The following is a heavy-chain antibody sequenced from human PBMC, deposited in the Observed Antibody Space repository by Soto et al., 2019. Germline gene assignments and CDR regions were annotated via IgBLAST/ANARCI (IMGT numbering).Heavy chain of an antibody. V-gene: IGHV3-30-3*01. J-gene: IGHJ6*02. Sequence: QVQLVESGGGVVQPGRSLRLSCAASGFTFSSYAMHWVRQAPGKGLGWVAVISYDGSNKYYADSVKGRFTISRDNSKNTLYLQMNSLRAEDTAVYYCARDGITGTTAYYYYGMDVWGQGTTVTVSS. CDR1: GFTFSSYA. D-gene: IGHD1-7*01. CDR2: ISYDGSNK. CDR3: ARDGITGTTAYYYYGMDV.